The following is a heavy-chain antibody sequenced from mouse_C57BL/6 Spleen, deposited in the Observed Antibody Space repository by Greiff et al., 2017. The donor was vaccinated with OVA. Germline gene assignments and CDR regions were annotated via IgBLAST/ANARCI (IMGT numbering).Heavy chain of an antibody. D-gene: IGHD2-5*01. J-gene: IGHJ4*01. Sequence: EVKVVESGGDLVKPGGSLKLSCAASGFTFSSYGMSWVRQTPDKRLEWVATISSGGSYTYYPDSVKGRFTISRDNAKNTLYLQMSSLKSEDTAMYYCARQAYSNYEGYYAMDYWGQGTSVTVSS. CDR3: ARQAYSNYEGYYAMDY. CDR2: ISSGGSYT. V-gene: IGHV5-6*01. CDR1: GFTFSSYG.